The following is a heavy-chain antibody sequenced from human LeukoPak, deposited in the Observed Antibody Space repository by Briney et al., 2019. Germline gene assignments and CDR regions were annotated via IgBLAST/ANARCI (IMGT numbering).Heavy chain of an antibody. J-gene: IGHJ4*02. D-gene: IGHD5-12*01. CDR3: ARGRGYSGYDYD. V-gene: IGHV4-4*02. CDR2: TYYSGST. CDR1: GGSISSSNW. Sequence: PSETLSLTCAVSGGSISSSNWWSWVRQPPGKGLEWIGYTYYSGSTNYNPSLKSRVTISVDTSKNQFSLKLSSVTAADTAVYYCARGRGYSGYDYDWGQGTLVTVSS.